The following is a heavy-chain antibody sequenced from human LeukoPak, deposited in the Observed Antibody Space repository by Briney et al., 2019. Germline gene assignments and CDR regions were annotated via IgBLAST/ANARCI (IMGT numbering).Heavy chain of an antibody. D-gene: IGHD2-2*01. Sequence: SETLSLTCAVSGGSISSGGYSWSWIRQPPGKGLEWIGYIYHSGSTYYNPSLKSRVTISVDRSKNQFSLKLSSVTASDTAVYYCARGDPSTSCYDYWGQGTLVTVSS. CDR3: ARGDPSTSCYDY. CDR2: IYHSGST. V-gene: IGHV4-30-2*01. CDR1: GGSISSGGYS. J-gene: IGHJ4*02.